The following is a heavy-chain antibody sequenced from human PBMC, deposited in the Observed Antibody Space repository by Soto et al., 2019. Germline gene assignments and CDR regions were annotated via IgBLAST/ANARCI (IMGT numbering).Heavy chain of an antibody. V-gene: IGHV4-34*01. CDR3: ARDRRDDILTGYWFDP. CDR1: GGSFSCYY. J-gene: IGHJ5*02. Sequence: SETLSLTCAVYGGSFSCYYLSLIHPPPGKGLEWIAEINHSGSTNYNPSLKSRVTISVDTSRNQFSLKLSSVTAADTAVYYCARDRRDDILTGYWFDPWGQGTLVTVSS. D-gene: IGHD3-9*01. CDR2: INHSGST.